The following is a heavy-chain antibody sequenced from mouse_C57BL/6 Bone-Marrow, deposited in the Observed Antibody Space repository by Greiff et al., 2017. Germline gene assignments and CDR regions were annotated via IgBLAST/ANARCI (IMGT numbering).Heavy chain of an antibody. CDR3: ARCPDDYDADYYAMDY. Sequence: VQLQQSGPELVKPGASVRISCKASGYSFTSYYIHWVKQRPGQGLEWIGWIYPGSGNTKYNEKFKGKATLTADTSSSPAYMQLSSLTSEDAAVYYCARCPDDYDADYYAMDYWGQGTSVTVSS. D-gene: IGHD2-4*01. J-gene: IGHJ4*01. CDR2: IYPGSGNT. V-gene: IGHV1-66*01. CDR1: GYSFTSYY.